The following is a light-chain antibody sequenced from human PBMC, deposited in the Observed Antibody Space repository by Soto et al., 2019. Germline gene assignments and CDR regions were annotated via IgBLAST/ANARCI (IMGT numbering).Light chain of an antibody. J-gene: IGKJ4*01. V-gene: IGKV1-39*01. CDR2: GAS. CDR1: QNINTF. Sequence: DIEMTQSPSSLSASVGDRITISCRASQNINTFLNWYQQKGGKAPKLLIHGASSLQSGVPLRFSGSGSGTDFSLTISSLQPEDVATYYCPQSYYILLSFCGGTKVDI. CDR3: PQSYYILLS.